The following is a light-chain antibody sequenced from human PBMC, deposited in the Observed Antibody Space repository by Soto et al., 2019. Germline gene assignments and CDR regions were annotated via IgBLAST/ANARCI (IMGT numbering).Light chain of an antibody. CDR2: EVS. CDR3: CSYAGSTTFYV. V-gene: IGLV2-23*02. J-gene: IGLJ1*01. Sequence: QSALTQPASASGSPGQSITISCAGTSSDVGRYNLVSWYQQHPGKAPKLMIYEVSKRPSGVSTRFSGSKSGYRASLTISGLQAEDEADYYCCSYAGSTTFYVFGTGTKLTVL. CDR1: SSDVGRYNL.